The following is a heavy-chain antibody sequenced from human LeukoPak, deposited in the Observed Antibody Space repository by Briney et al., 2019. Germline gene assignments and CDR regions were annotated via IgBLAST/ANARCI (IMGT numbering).Heavy chain of an antibody. D-gene: IGHD5-18*01. CDR1: GFTFSSYA. CDR2: ISGSGDST. V-gene: IGHV3-23*01. Sequence: PGGSLRLSCAASGFTFSSYAMSWVRQAPGKGLEWVSAISGSGDSTNYADSVKGRFTISRDNSKNTLYLQMNSLRAEDTAVYYCARGRGYSQSNWVDPWGQGTMVTVSA. J-gene: IGHJ5*02. CDR3: ARGRGYSQSNWVDP.